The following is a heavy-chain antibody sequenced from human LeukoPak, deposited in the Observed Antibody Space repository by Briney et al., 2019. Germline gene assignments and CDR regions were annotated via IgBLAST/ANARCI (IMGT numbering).Heavy chain of an antibody. CDR2: INPNSGGT. CDR3: ARREGVATTKPPARSYYYYYIDV. V-gene: IGHV1-2*02. D-gene: IGHD5-12*01. Sequence: ASVTVSCTASGYTFTDYYMHWVRQAPGQGLEWMGWINPNSGGTNYAQKFQGRVTMTRDTSISTAYMELSWLRSDDTAVFYCARREGVATTKPPARSYYYYYIDVWGKGTTVTVSS. J-gene: IGHJ6*03. CDR1: GYTFTDYY.